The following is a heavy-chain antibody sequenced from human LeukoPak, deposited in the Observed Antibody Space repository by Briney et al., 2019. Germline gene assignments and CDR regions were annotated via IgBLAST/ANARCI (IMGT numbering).Heavy chain of an antibody. CDR1: GYSISSGYY. V-gene: IGHV4-38-2*01. CDR2: IYHIGST. J-gene: IGHJ4*02. D-gene: IGHD4-11*01. Sequence: PSETLSLTCGVSGYSISSGYYWGWIRQPPGKGLEWIGNIYHIGSTCYNPSLESRVTISVDTSKNQFSLNLSSVTAADTAVYYCARLDYSNYYDYWGLGTLVTVSS. CDR3: ARLDYSNYYDY.